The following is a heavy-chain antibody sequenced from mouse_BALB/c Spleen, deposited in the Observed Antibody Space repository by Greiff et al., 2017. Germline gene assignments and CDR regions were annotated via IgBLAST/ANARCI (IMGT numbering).Heavy chain of an antibody. CDR2: ISDGGSYT. CDR1: GFTFSDYY. Sequence: EVQVVESGGGLVKPGGSLKLSCAASGFTFSDYYMYWVRQTPEKRLEWVATISDGGSYTYYPDSVKGRFTISRDNAKNNLYLQMSSLKSEDTAMYYCARDGVYGNYGYFDYWGQGTTLTVSS. V-gene: IGHV5-4*02. J-gene: IGHJ2*01. D-gene: IGHD2-10*02. CDR3: ARDGVYGNYGYFDY.